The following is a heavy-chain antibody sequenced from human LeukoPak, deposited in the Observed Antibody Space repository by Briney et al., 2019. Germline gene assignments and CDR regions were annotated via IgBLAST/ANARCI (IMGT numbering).Heavy chain of an antibody. CDR1: GFTFSSYA. D-gene: IGHD2-15*01. Sequence: PGGSLRLSCAASGFTFSSYAMHWVRQAPGKGLEWVAVISYGGSNKYYADSVKGRFTISRDNSKNSLYLQMNSLRAEDTAVYYCARLERGFEVVVAAFDYWGQGTLVTVSS. CDR2: ISYGGSNK. CDR3: ARLERGFEVVVAAFDY. J-gene: IGHJ4*02. V-gene: IGHV3-30*04.